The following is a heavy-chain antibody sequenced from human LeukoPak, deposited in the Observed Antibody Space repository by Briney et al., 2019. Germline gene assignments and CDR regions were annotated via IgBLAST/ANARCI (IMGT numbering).Heavy chain of an antibody. J-gene: IGHJ4*02. CDR1: GGSISSGGYY. CDR3: ARAPKQDSSGYLYDY. V-gene: IGHV4-31*03. CDR2: IYYSGST. D-gene: IGHD3-22*01. Sequence: SETLSLTCTVSGGSISSGGYYWSWIRQHPGKGLEWIGYIYYSGSTYYNPSLESRVTISVDTSKNQFSLKLSSVTAADTAVYYCARAPKQDSSGYLYDYWGQGTLVTVSS.